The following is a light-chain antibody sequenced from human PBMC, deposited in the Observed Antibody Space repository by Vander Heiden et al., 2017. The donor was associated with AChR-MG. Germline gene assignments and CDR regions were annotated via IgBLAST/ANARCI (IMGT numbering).Light chain of an antibody. CDR3: MQTLQDPLT. J-gene: IGKJ2*01. V-gene: IGKV2-28*01. Sequence: DFVMTQSPLSLPVTPGEPATISCRCSQSLLYSNGYNYLDWYLQKPGQSPQILIYLGSNRAPGVPDRFSGSGSGTDFTLKISRVEAEDVGVYYCMQTLQDPLTFGQGTRLEI. CDR2: LGS. CDR1: QSLLYSNGYNY.